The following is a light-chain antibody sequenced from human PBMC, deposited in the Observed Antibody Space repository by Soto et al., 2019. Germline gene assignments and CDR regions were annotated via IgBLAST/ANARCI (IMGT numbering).Light chain of an antibody. V-gene: IGKV1-13*02. CDR3: QQIKSYPRVT. Sequence: AIQLTQSPSSLSASVGDRVSITCRASQAISSHLAWYQQKPGTGPKLLIHGVSVLQTGVPSRFSGSGNGPGTDFTLTISSLQPEDFATYFCQQIKSYPRVTFGQGTKVEIK. CDR2: GVS. J-gene: IGKJ1*01. CDR1: QAISSH.